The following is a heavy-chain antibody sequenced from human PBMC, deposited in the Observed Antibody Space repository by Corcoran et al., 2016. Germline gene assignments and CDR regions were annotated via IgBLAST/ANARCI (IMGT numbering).Heavy chain of an antibody. CDR3: ARDQREQLRGDWFDP. Sequence: QVQLVQSGAEVKKPGASVKVSCKASGYTFTSYYMHWVRQAPGQGLEWMGIINPSGGSTSYAQKFQGRVTMTRDTSTSTVYMELSSLRSEDTAVYYCARDQREQLRGDWFDPWGQGTLVTVSS. D-gene: IGHD6-13*01. V-gene: IGHV1-46*01. CDR2: INPSGGST. CDR1: GYTFTSYY. J-gene: IGHJ5*02.